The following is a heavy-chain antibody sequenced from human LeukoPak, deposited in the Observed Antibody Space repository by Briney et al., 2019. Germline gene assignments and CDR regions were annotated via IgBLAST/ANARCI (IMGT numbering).Heavy chain of an antibody. CDR2: INSDGSST. J-gene: IGHJ4*02. V-gene: IGHV3-74*01. CDR3: ARDDYGDLSFDY. Sequence: HPGGSLRLSCAASGFTFSSYWMHWVRQAPGKGPVWVSRINSDGSSTSYADSVKGRFTISRDNAKNTLYLQMNSLRAEDTAVYYCARDDYGDLSFDYWGQGTLVTVSS. CDR1: GFTFSSYW. D-gene: IGHD4-17*01.